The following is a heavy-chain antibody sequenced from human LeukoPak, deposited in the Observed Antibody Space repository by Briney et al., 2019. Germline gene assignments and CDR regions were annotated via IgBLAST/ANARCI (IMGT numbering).Heavy chain of an antibody. CDR3: ARAGYYLPFDY. CDR1: GFTFSSYW. CDR2: IKQDGSEK. Sequence: GGSLRLSCAASGFTFSSYWMSWVCQAPGKGLEWVANIKQDGSEKYYVDSVKGRFTISRDNAKNSLYLQMNSLRAEDTAVYYCARAGYYLPFDYWGQGTLVTVSS. J-gene: IGHJ4*02. V-gene: IGHV3-7*01. D-gene: IGHD3-22*01.